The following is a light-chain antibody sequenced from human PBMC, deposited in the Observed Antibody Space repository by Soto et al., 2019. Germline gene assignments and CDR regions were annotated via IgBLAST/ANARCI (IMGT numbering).Light chain of an antibody. CDR1: SSDVGSYNL. J-gene: IGLJ2*01. CDR2: EVS. CDR3: CSYAGSSTFVV. V-gene: IGLV2-23*02. Sequence: QSALTQPASVSGSPGQSITISCTGTSSDVGSYNLVSWYQQHPGKAPKLMIYEVSKRPSGVSNRFSGSKSGNTASLTISGLQAEEEADYYCCSYAGSSTFVVFGGGTQLT.